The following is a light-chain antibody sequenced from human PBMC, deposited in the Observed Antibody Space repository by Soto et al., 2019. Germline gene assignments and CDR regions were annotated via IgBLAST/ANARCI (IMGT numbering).Light chain of an antibody. Sequence: QSALTQPPSASGSPGQSVTISCTGTSSDVGGYNFVSWYQQHPGKAPKLMIYEVSKRPSGVPDRFSGSKSGNTASLTFSGLQAEDEADYYCSSYAGSNTRFGSGTKVTVL. CDR2: EVS. CDR1: SSDVGGYNF. J-gene: IGLJ6*01. CDR3: SSYAGSNTR. V-gene: IGLV2-8*01.